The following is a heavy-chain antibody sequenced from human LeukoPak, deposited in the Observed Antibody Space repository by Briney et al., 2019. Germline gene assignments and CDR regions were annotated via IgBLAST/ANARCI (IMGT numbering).Heavy chain of an antibody. Sequence: ASVKVSCKASGYTFTSYYMHWVRQAPGQGLEWMGIINPSGGSTSYAQKFQGGVTMTRDTSTSTVYMELSSLRSEDTAVYYCAMGCSSTSCYASRFVDYWGQGTLVTVSS. CDR1: GYTFTSYY. CDR3: AMGCSSTSCYASRFVDY. D-gene: IGHD2-2*01. CDR2: INPSGGST. V-gene: IGHV1-46*01. J-gene: IGHJ4*02.